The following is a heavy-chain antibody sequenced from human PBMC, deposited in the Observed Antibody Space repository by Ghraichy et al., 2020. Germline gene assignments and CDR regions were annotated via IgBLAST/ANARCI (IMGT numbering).Heavy chain of an antibody. D-gene: IGHD4-17*01. CDR1: GFTFSNAW. V-gene: IGHV3-15*01. J-gene: IGHJ6*02. Sequence: GGSLRLSCAASGFTFSNAWMSWVRQAPGKGLEWVGRIKSKTDGGTTDYAAPVKGRFTISRDDSKNTLYLQMNSLKTEDTAVYYCKGPTGPRPYYYYYYGMDVWGQGTTVTVSS. CDR3: KGPTGPRPYYYYYYGMDV. CDR2: IKSKTDGGTT.